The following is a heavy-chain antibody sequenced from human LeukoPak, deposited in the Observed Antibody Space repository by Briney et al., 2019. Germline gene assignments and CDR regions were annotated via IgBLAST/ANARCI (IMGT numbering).Heavy chain of an antibody. J-gene: IGHJ4*02. CDR2: ISGGGGTT. CDR3: AKGSPSVVVPAAMDY. D-gene: IGHD2-2*01. CDR1: GFIFSTYA. V-gene: IGHV3-23*01. Sequence: GGSLRLSCAASGFIFSTYAMTWVRQAPGKGLEWVSGISGGGGTTYYTDSVKGRFTISRDNSKNTLYLQMNSLRAEDTAVYYCAKGSPSVVVPAAMDYWGQGTLVTVSS.